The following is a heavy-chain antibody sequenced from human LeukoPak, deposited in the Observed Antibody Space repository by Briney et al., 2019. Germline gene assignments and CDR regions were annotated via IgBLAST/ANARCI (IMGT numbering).Heavy chain of an antibody. CDR3: ARAVSRYYDFWSGYNHFDY. Sequence: SETLSLTCTVSGGSISSYYWSWIRRPPGKGLEWIGYIYYSGSTNYNPSLKSRVTISVDTSKNQFSLKLSSVTAADTAVYYCARAVSRYYDFWSGYNHFDYWGQRTLVTVSS. CDR1: GGSISSYY. J-gene: IGHJ4*02. V-gene: IGHV4-59*01. CDR2: IYYSGST. D-gene: IGHD3-3*01.